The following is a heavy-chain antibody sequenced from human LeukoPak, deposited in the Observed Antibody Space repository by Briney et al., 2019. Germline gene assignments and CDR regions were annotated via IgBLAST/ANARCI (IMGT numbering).Heavy chain of an antibody. Sequence: PGGSLRLSCAASGFTVSSKYMSWVRQAPGKGLEWVSHISSSSSTIYYADSVKGRFTISRDNAKNSLYLQMNSLRDEDTAVYYCARYYYDNSGYYFSLGYWGQGTLVTVSS. D-gene: IGHD3-22*01. CDR2: ISSSSSTI. J-gene: IGHJ4*02. V-gene: IGHV3-48*02. CDR1: GFTVSSKY. CDR3: ARYYYDNSGYYFSLGY.